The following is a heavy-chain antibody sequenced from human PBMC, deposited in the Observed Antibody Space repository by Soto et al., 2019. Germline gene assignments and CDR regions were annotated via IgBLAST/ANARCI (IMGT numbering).Heavy chain of an antibody. J-gene: IGHJ4*02. CDR2: IFYGGGSGVA. CDR3: ARRGGGDSLFDS. V-gene: IGHV4-39*01. Sequence: QLHLQESGPGLVEPSETLSLTCTVSGGSFSSSNYYWGWIRQPPGKGLEWIGNIFYGGGSGVAYYRPRLKRRVTISVATSKNQFSLNMRSLTAADTGVYFCARRGGGDSLFDSWGQGKLVTVSS. D-gene: IGHD4-17*01. CDR1: GGSFSSSNYY.